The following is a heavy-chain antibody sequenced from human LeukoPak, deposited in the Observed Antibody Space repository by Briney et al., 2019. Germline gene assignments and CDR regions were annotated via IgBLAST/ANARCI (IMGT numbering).Heavy chain of an antibody. V-gene: IGHV1-69*13. Sequence: SVKVSCTASGYTFTSYYMHWVRQAPGQGLEWMGGIIPIFGTANYAQKFQGRVTITADESTSTAYMELSSLRSEDTAVYYCARDLYDSSGYFVRGFDYWGQGTLVTVSS. CDR1: GYTFTSYY. J-gene: IGHJ4*02. CDR3: ARDLYDSSGYFVRGFDY. CDR2: IIPIFGTA. D-gene: IGHD3-22*01.